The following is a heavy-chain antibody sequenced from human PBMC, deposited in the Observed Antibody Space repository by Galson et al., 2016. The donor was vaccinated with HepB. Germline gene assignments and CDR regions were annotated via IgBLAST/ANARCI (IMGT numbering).Heavy chain of an antibody. V-gene: IGHV1-46*01. CDR1: GYSFISYH. CDR2: INPSGGDA. CDR3: ARDSACYDFSSGNYKDHEMDD. Sequence: SVKVSCKASGYSFISYHMHWVRQAPGHGLEWMGIINPSGGDATYAQKFQGRVTVTRDTSTGTVYMGLTSLRSEDTAVYYCARDSACYDFSSGNYKDHEMDDWGQGTLVIVSS. D-gene: IGHD3-3*01. J-gene: IGHJ4*02.